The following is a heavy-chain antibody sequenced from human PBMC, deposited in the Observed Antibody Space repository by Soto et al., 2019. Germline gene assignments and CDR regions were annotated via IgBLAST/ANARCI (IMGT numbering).Heavy chain of an antibody. CDR3: AHSCLYYDILTGYPTVYYGMDV. CDR2: IDWDDDK. J-gene: IGHJ6*02. D-gene: IGHD3-9*01. V-gene: IGHV2-5*02. Sequence: SGPTLVNPTQTLTLTCTFSGFSLSTSGVGVGWIRQPPGKALEWLARIDWDDDKRYSPSLKSRLTITKDTSKNQVVLTMANMDPVDTATYYCAHSCLYYDILTGYPTVYYGMDVWGQGTTVTVSS. CDR1: GFSLSTSGVG.